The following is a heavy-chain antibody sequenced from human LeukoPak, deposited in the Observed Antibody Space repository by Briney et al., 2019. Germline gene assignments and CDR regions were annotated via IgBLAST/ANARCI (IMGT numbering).Heavy chain of an antibody. Sequence: PSETLSLTCAVYGGSFSGYYWSWIRQPPGKGLEWIGEINHSGSTNYNPSLKSRVTISIDTSKNQFSLKLSSVTAADTAVYYCSRLTHGYYFDYWGQGTLVTVSS. V-gene: IGHV4-34*01. CDR2: INHSGST. D-gene: IGHD2-2*03. CDR1: GGSFSGYY. J-gene: IGHJ4*02. CDR3: SRLTHGYYFDY.